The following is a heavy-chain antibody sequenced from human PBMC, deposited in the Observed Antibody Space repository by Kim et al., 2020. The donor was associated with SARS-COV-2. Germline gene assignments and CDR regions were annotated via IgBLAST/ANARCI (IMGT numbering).Heavy chain of an antibody. J-gene: IGHJ4*02. D-gene: IGHD5-12*01. V-gene: IGHV4-59*01. CDR2: IYYSGST. CDR3: ARVTEGMATISPTYYFDY. Sequence: SETLSLTCTVSGGSISSYYWSWIRQPPGKGLEWIGYIYYSGSTNYNPSLKSRVTISVDTSKNQFSLKLSSVTAADTAVYYCARVTEGMATISPTYYFDYWGQGTLVTVSS. CDR1: GGSISSYY.